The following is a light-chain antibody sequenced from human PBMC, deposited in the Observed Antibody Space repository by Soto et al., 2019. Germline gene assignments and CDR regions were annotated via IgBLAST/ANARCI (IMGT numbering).Light chain of an antibody. CDR1: SSNIGSNY. J-gene: IGLJ7*01. CDR3: ATWDDDLSAAV. V-gene: IGLV1-47*01. CDR2: RNN. Sequence: QSVLTQPPSASGAPGQRVTISCSGSSSNIGSNYVYWYQQLPGTAPKLLIYRNNQRRSGVPDRFSGSKSGTSVSLAISGLRSEDEADYYCATWDDDLSAAVFGGGTQLTVL.